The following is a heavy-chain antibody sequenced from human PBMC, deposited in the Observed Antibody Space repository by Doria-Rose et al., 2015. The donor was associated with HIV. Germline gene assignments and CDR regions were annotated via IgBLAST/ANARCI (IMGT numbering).Heavy chain of an antibody. CDR2: INPNSGNT. J-gene: IGHJ4*02. CDR3: ARGFSKLRGDS. V-gene: IGHV1-8*02. D-gene: IGHD2-2*01. Sequence: NKPGASVKVSCKASGSTFTSYDINWVRQATGQGLEWMGWINPNSGNTGYAQKFQGRVTMTRNTSISTAYMELSSLTSEDTAVYFCARGFSKLRGDSWGQGTLVTVSS. CDR1: GSTFTSYD.